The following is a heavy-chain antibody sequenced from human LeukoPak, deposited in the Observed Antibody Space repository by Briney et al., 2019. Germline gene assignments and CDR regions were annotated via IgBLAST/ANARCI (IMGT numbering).Heavy chain of an antibody. Sequence: EASVKVSCKTSGDTFTSYGISWVRQAPGQGLEWMGWISAYNGNTNYAQKLQGRVTMTTDTSTSTAYMELRSLRSDDTAVYYCAREGDRSGYYWWYFDLWGRGTLVTVSS. V-gene: IGHV1-18*01. J-gene: IGHJ2*01. CDR2: ISAYNGNT. CDR1: GDTFTSYG. D-gene: IGHD3-22*01. CDR3: AREGDRSGYYWWYFDL.